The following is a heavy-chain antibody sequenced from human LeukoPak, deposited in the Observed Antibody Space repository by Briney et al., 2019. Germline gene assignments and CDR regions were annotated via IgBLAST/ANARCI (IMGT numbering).Heavy chain of an antibody. Sequence: GESLKISCKGSGYSFTSYWIGWVRQMPGKGLEWMGIIYPGDSDTRYSPSFQGQVTILADKSISTAYLQWSSLKASDTAMYYCATHEYSSSWSDAFDIWGQGTMVTVSS. D-gene: IGHD6-13*01. V-gene: IGHV5-51*01. CDR2: IYPGDSDT. J-gene: IGHJ3*02. CDR1: GYSFTSYW. CDR3: ATHEYSSSWSDAFDI.